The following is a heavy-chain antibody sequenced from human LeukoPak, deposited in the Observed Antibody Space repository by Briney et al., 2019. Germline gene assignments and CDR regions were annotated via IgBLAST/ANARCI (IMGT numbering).Heavy chain of an antibody. D-gene: IGHD3-22*01. CDR3: ASTPHYYDSSGYPNWYFDL. V-gene: IGHV4-59*01. CDR2: IYYSGST. CDR1: GGSISSYY. Sequence: SETLSLTCTVSGGSISSYYWSWIRQPPGKGLEWIGYIYYSGSTNYNPSLKSRVTISVDTSKNQFSLKLSSVTAADTAVYYCASTPHYYDSSGYPNWYFDLWGRGTPVTVSS. J-gene: IGHJ2*01.